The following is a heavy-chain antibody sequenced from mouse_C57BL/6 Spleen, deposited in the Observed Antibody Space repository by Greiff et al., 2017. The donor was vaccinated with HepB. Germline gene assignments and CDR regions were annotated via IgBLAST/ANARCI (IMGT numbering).Heavy chain of an antibody. CDR3: ARGRGVANWGHFDY. CDR1: GYSFTDYN. J-gene: IGHJ2*01. D-gene: IGHD4-1*01. V-gene: IGHV1-39*01. Sequence: VQLQQSGPELVKPGASVKISCKASGYSFTDYNMSWVKQSNGKSLEWIGVINPNYGTTSYNQKFKGKATLTVDQSSSTAYMQLNSLTSEDSAVYYCARGRGVANWGHFDYWGQGTTLTVSS. CDR2: INPNYGTT.